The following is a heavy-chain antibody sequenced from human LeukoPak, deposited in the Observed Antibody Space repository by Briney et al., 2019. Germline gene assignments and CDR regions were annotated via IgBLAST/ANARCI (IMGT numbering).Heavy chain of an antibody. CDR3: ARHQNVVVPAALDP. CDR1: GGSISSSSYY. CDR2: IYYSGST. V-gene: IGHV4-39*01. Sequence: SETLSLTCTVSGGSISSSSYYWGWIRQPPGKGLEWIGSIYYSGSTYYNPSLKSRVTISVDTSKNQFSLKLSSVTAADAAVYYCARHQNVVVPAALDPWGQETLVTVSS. D-gene: IGHD2-2*01. J-gene: IGHJ5*02.